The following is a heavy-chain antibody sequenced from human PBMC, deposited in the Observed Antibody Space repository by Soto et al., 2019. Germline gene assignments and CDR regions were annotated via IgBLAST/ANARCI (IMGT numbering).Heavy chain of an antibody. Sequence: SETLSLTCAVSGGSISSGGYSWSWIRQPPGKGLEWIGYIYHSGTTYYNSSLKSRVTISVDRSKNQFSLKLSSVTAADTAVYYCARAHYGDYGYGMDVWGQGTTVTVSS. J-gene: IGHJ6*02. CDR3: ARAHYGDYGYGMDV. CDR2: IYHSGTT. D-gene: IGHD4-17*01. V-gene: IGHV4-30-2*01. CDR1: GGSISSGGYS.